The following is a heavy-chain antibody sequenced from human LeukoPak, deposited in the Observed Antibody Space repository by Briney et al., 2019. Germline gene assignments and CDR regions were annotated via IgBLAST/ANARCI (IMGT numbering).Heavy chain of an antibody. Sequence: PGGSLRLSCAASGFTFSDYYMSWIRQAPGKGLEWVSYISSSGSTIYYADSVKGRFTISRDNAKNSLYLQMNSLRAEDTAVYYCARATTGYYGSGSYHNYYYYYYMDVWGKGTTVTVSS. V-gene: IGHV3-11*01. J-gene: IGHJ6*03. CDR3: ARATTGYYGSGSYHNYYYYYYMDV. CDR2: ISSSGSTI. D-gene: IGHD3-10*01. CDR1: GFTFSDYY.